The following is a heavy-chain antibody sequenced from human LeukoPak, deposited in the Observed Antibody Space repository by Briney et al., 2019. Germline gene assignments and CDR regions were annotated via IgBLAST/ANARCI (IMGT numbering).Heavy chain of an antibody. V-gene: IGHV4-39*01. CDR1: GGSISSSSYY. D-gene: IGHD6-6*01. CDR2: IYYSGST. Sequence: SETLSLTCTVSGGSISSSSYYWGWIRQPPGKGLEWIGSIYYSGSTYYNPSLKSRVTISVDTSKNQFSLKLSSVTAADTAVYYCARQVLVGYSTSYNWFDPWGQGTLVTVSS. CDR3: ARQVLVGYSTSYNWFDP. J-gene: IGHJ5*02.